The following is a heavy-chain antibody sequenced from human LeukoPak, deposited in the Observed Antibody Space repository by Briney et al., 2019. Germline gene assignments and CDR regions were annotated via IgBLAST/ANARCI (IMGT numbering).Heavy chain of an antibody. D-gene: IGHD1-26*01. CDR1: GGTFSSYA. J-gene: IGHJ4*02. Sequence: GASVKVSCKASGGTFSSYAISWVRQAPGQGLEWTGRIIPILGIANYAQKFQGRVTITADKSTSTAYMELSSLRSEDTAVYYCARVVGIQFDYWDQGTLVTVSS. CDR2: IIPILGIA. V-gene: IGHV1-69*04. CDR3: ARVVGIQFDY.